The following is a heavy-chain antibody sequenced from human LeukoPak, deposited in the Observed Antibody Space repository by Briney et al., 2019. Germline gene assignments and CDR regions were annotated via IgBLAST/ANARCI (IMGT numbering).Heavy chain of an antibody. Sequence: PSQTLSLTCTVSGNSFSSGSYYWSWIRQPAGKGLEWIGRIYSSGSTNYNPALKSRVTISIDTSKNQLSLRLTSVTAADTAVYYCARAIWFGEGHDYWGQGTLVTVSS. J-gene: IGHJ4*02. CDR1: GNSFSSGSYY. D-gene: IGHD3-10*01. V-gene: IGHV4-61*02. CDR2: IYSSGST. CDR3: ARAIWFGEGHDY.